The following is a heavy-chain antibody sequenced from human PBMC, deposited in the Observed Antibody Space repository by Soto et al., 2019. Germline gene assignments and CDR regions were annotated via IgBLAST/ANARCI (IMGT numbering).Heavy chain of an antibody. Sequence: ASVKVSCKASGYTFTSYAMHWVRQAPGQRLEWMGWINAGNGNTKYSQKFQGRVTITRDTSASTAYMELSSLRSEDTAVYYCTRGRYYDFWSGPKSRWFDPWGQGTLVTVSS. CDR1: GYTFTSYA. CDR2: INAGNGNT. CDR3: TRGRYYDFWSGPKSRWFDP. J-gene: IGHJ5*02. D-gene: IGHD3-3*01. V-gene: IGHV1-3*01.